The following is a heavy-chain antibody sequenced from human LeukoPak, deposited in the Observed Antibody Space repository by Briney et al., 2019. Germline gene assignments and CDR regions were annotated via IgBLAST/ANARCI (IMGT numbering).Heavy chain of an antibody. J-gene: IGHJ4*02. Sequence: PGGSLRLSCAASGFTFSSYWMHWVRQAPGKGLVWVSRINSDGSSTSYADSVKGRFTISRDNAKNTLYLQMNSLRAEDTAVYYCARVGGQWLAPGLDYWGQGTLVTVSS. V-gene: IGHV3-74*01. CDR2: INSDGSST. D-gene: IGHD6-19*01. CDR1: GFTFSSYW. CDR3: ARVGGQWLAPGLDY.